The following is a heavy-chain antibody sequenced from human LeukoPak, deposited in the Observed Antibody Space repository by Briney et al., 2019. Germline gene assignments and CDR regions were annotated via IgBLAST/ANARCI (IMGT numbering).Heavy chain of an antibody. CDR2: INPNSGGT. CDR1: GYTFTGYY. J-gene: IGHJ4*02. CDR3: ARGGLRGYSYGYIDY. D-gene: IGHD5-18*01. Sequence: ASVKVSCKASGYTFTGYYMHWVRQAPGQGLEWMGRINPNSGGTNYAQKFQGRDTMTRDTSISTAYMELSRLRSDDTAVYYCARGGLRGYSYGYIDYWGQGTLVTVSS. V-gene: IGHV1-2*06.